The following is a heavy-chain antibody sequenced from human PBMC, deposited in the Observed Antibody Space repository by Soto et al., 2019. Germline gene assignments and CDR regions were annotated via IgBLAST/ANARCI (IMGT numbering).Heavy chain of an antibody. CDR3: ARDGMGAIVATIGRPFDY. V-gene: IGHV1-18*04. J-gene: IGHJ4*02. Sequence: QVQLVQSGAEVKKPGASVKVSCKASGYTFTSYGISWVRQAPGQGLEWMGWISAYNGNTNYAQKLQGRVTMTTETSTSTAYMELRSLRSDDTAVYYCARDGMGAIVATIGRPFDYGGQGTLVTVSS. D-gene: IGHD5-12*01. CDR1: GYTFTSYG. CDR2: ISAYNGNT.